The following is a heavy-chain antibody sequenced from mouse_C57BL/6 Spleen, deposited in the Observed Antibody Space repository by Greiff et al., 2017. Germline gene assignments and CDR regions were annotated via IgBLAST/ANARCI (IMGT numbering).Heavy chain of an antibody. D-gene: IGHD4-1*01. J-gene: IGHJ4*01. CDR1: GYTFTNYW. CDR2: IYPGGGYT. Sequence: QVHVKQSGAELVRPGTSVKMSCKASGYTFTNYWIGWAKQRPGHGLEWIGDIYPGGGYTNYNEKFKGKATLTADKSSSTAYMQFSSLTSEDSAIYYCARSWDYAMDYWGQGTSVTVSS. V-gene: IGHV1-63*01. CDR3: ARSWDYAMDY.